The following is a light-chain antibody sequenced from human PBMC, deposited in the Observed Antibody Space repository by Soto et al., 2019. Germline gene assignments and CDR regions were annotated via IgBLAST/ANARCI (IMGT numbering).Light chain of an antibody. CDR2: TAS. CDR1: RYIRSD. CDR3: LQDYNYPWT. V-gene: IGKV1-6*02. Sequence: IQRTQSPSSLSASVGDRVTITCRASRYIRSDLSWYQQRPGQAPKVLIYTASSLQSGVPSRFSGSGYGTDFTLTISSLQPEDFATYYCLQDYNYPWTFGQGTKVDIK. J-gene: IGKJ1*01.